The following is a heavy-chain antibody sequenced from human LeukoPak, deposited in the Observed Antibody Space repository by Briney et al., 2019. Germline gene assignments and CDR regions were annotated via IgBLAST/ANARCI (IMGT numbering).Heavy chain of an antibody. CDR2: ISWDGGST. CDR1: GFTFDDYA. CDR3: AKSPTITTPFYYFDY. V-gene: IGHV3-43D*04. J-gene: IGHJ4*02. Sequence: GGSLRLSCAASGFTFDDYAMHWVRQAPGKGLEWVSLISWDGGSTYYADSVKGRFTISRDNSKSTLYLQMNSLRAEDTAVYYCAKSPTITTPFYYFDYWGQGTLVTVSS. D-gene: IGHD3-22*01.